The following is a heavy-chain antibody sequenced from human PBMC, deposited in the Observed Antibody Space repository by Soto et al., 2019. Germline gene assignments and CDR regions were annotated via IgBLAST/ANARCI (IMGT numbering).Heavy chain of an antibody. V-gene: IGHV4-59*01. CDR2: IYYSGST. CDR1: GGSISSYY. Sequence: SETLSLTCTVFGGSISSYYWSWIRQPPGKGLEWIGYIYYSGSTNYNPSLKSRVTISVDTSKNQFSLKLSSVTAADTAVYYCARAPKRYDILTGYPSGAYYFDYWGQGTLVTVSS. D-gene: IGHD3-9*01. CDR3: ARAPKRYDILTGYPSGAYYFDY. J-gene: IGHJ4*02.